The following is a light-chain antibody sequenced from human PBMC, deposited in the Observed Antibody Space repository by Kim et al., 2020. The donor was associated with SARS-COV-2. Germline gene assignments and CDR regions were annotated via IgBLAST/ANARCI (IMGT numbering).Light chain of an antibody. V-gene: IGLV3-19*01. CDR3: NSRDSSGNHLV. Sequence: ALGQTVRITCQGDSLRNYYASWYQQQPGQAPVLVLSGKNNRPSGIPDRFSGSKSGNTASLTITGAQAEDEADYYCNSRDSSGNHLVFGGGTQLTVL. J-gene: IGLJ3*02. CDR2: GKN. CDR1: SLRNYY.